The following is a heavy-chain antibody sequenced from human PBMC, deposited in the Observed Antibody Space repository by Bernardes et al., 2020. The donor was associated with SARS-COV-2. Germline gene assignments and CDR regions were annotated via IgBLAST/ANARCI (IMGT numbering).Heavy chain of an antibody. D-gene: IGHD6-19*01. CDR1: GFIFSNFG. J-gene: IGHJ4*02. Sequence: GGSLRLSCGASGFIFSNFGMHWVRQAPGKGLEWVALISYDGKNYYYAVSLKGRFTISRDNSQNRPFLQMNSLRAEDTAGYYCAESLWASASRSGWSFGFLGQRSRVTVAS. CDR3: AESLWASASRSGWSFGF. V-gene: IGHV3-30*13. CDR2: ISYDGKNY.